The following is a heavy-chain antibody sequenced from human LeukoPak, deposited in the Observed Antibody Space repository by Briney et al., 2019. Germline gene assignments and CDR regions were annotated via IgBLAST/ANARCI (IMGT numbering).Heavy chain of an antibody. V-gene: IGHV1-18*01. CDR2: ISAYNGNT. Sequence: ASVKVSCKASGYTFTSYGISWVRQAPGQGLEWMRWISAYNGNTNYAQKLQGRVTMTTDTSTSTAYMELRSLRSDDTAVYYCARDHRNYDFWSGYYDNWFDPWGQGTLVTVSS. CDR1: GYTFTSYG. CDR3: ARDHRNYDFWSGYYDNWFDP. D-gene: IGHD3-3*01. J-gene: IGHJ5*02.